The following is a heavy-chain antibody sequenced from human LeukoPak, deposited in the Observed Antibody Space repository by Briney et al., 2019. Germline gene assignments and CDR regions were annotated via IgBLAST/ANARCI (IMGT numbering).Heavy chain of an antibody. CDR2: IIPVFGMP. CDR3: ARSDAGNSGGGIDY. D-gene: IGHD1-7*01. J-gene: IGHJ4*02. CDR1: GGSFSSYD. V-gene: IGHV1-69*05. Sequence: SVKVSCKTSGGSFSSYDINWVRQAPEQGLEWMGGIIPVFGMPNYAQKFQGRLTLTTDESTGTAYMELGGLTSDDTAVYYCARSDAGNSGGGIDYWGQRTLVIVSP.